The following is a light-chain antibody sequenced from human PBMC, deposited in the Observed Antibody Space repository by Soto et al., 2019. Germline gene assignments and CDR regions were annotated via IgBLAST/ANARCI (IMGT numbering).Light chain of an antibody. CDR3: HQYNTFPYT. J-gene: IGKJ2*01. CDR1: ESITTC. V-gene: IGKV1-5*01. Sequence: DIQLTQSPSTLSASVGDRVTITCRASESITTCLAGYQQKPGKAPKVLIHDASTLESGVPSRFIGSGSGTEFTLTISSLQPDDFAAYFCHQYNTFPYTFGQGTKLETK. CDR2: DAS.